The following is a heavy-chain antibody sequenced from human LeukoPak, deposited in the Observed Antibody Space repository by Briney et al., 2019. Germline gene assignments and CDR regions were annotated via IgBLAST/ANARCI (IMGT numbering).Heavy chain of an antibody. CDR2: IYYSGST. CDR3: ARESPQYYYDSSGYYYPDY. J-gene: IGHJ4*02. D-gene: IGHD3-22*01. Sequence: SETLSLTCTVSGYSISSGYYWGWIRQPPGKGLEWIGSIYYSGSTYYNPSLKSRVTISVDTSKNQFSLKLSHVTAADTAVYYCARESPQYYYDSSGYYYPDYWGQGTLVTVSS. CDR1: GYSISSGYY. V-gene: IGHV4-38-2*02.